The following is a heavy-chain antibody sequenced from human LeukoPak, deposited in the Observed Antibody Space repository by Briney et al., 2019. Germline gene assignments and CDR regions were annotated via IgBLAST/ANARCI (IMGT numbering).Heavy chain of an antibody. CDR2: INHSGST. CDR1: GGSFSGYY. Sequence: SETLSLTCAVYGGSFSGYYWSWIRQPPGKGLEWIGEINHSGSTNYNPSLKSRVTISVDTSKNQFSLKLSSVTAADTAVYYCAREYYYGSSGYSDAFDIWGQGTMVTVSS. V-gene: IGHV4-34*01. CDR3: AREYYYGSSGYSDAFDI. D-gene: IGHD3-22*01. J-gene: IGHJ3*02.